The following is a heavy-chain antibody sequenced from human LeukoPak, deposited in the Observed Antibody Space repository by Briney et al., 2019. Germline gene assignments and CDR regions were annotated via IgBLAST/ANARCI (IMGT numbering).Heavy chain of an antibody. J-gene: IGHJ4*02. V-gene: IGHV4-59*01. CDR1: GGSISSYY. CDR2: IYYSGST. Sequence: PSETLSLTCTVSGGSISSYYWSWIRQPPGKGLEWIGYIYYSGSTNYNPSLKSRVTISVDTSKNQFSLKLSSVTAADTAVYYCARGVVPAATLFDYWGQGTLVTVSS. D-gene: IGHD2-2*01. CDR3: ARGVVPAATLFDY.